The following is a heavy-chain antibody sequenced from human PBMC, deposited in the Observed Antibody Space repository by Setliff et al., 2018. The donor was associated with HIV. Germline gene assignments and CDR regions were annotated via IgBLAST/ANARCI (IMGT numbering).Heavy chain of an antibody. D-gene: IGHD5-18*01. J-gene: IGHJ5*02. V-gene: IGHV4-4*09. CDR3: VRVDPPYSYGGWFDP. Sequence: PSETLSLTCTVSGGSITSYYWNWIRQSPGKGLEWIGYIFDGGTTKYNPSVTSRVTISVDASKNQFFLQLISVTAADTAVYYCVRVDPPYSYGGWFDPWGQGTLVTVSS. CDR1: GGSITSYY. CDR2: IFDGGTT.